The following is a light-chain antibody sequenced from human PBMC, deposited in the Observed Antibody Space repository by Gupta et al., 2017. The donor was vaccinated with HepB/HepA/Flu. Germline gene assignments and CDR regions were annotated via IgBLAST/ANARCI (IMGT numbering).Light chain of an antibody. J-gene: IGKJ4*01. Sequence: EIVLTQSPATLSLSPGERATLSCRASQSVSTDLAWYQEKPGQAPRLLSYAASDRAAGIPSRCSGSGSGTDFTLTVSSMEPVEVSVSDCQNKCNGVSFGGGTKVEIK. CDR1: QSVSTD. V-gene: IGKV3-11*01. CDR2: AAS. CDR3: QNKCNGVS.